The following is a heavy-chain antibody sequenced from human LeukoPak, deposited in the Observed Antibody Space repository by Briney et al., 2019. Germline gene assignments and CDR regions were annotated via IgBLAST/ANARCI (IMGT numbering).Heavy chain of an antibody. D-gene: IGHD3-22*01. CDR3: AREGYYYDSSGYPGGGYFDY. Sequence: SETLSLTCTVSGYSISSGYYWGWIRQPPGKGLEWIGSIYHSGSTYYTPSLKSRVTISVDTSKNQFSLKLSSVTAADTAVYYCAREGYYYDSSGYPGGGYFDYWGQGTLVTVSS. CDR2: IYHSGST. V-gene: IGHV4-38-2*02. CDR1: GYSISSGYY. J-gene: IGHJ4*02.